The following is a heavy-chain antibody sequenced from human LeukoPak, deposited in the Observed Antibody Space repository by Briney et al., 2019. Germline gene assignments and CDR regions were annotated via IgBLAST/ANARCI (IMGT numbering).Heavy chain of an antibody. D-gene: IGHD6-19*01. Sequence: GTSVKVSCKASGFTFADYYMHWVRQAPGQGLEWMGWINPDNGGTNYAQKFQGRVTMTRDTSTSTVYMELSSLRSEDTAVYYCARSILLKRQLAVQFWGQGTLVTVSS. CDR3: ARSILLKRQLAVQF. CDR1: GFTFADYY. CDR2: INPDNGGT. V-gene: IGHV1-2*02. J-gene: IGHJ4*02.